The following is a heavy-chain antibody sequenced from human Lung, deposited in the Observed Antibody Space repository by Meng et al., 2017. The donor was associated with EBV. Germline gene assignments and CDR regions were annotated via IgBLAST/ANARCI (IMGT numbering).Heavy chain of an antibody. V-gene: IGHV1-46*01. CDR2: INTSVGYT. CDR1: GYTFTNYY. CDR3: ARASRVLGGFDY. Sequence: QVQLVQSGAEVKNPGASVKVSCKASGYTFTNYYMHWVRQAPGQGLEWMGIINTSVGYTSHAQKFQGRVTMTRDTSTSTVHMEVSSLRSADTAVYYCARASRVLGGFDYWGQGTLVTVSS. D-gene: IGHD3-16*01. J-gene: IGHJ4*02.